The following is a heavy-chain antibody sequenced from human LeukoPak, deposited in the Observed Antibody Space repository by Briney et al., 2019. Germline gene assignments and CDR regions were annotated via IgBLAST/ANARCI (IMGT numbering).Heavy chain of an antibody. V-gene: IGHV3-23*01. J-gene: IGHJ5*02. CDR2: ST. CDR1: GFALTSYA. Sequence: PGGSLRLSCAASGFALTSYAMSWVRQAPGQGLEWVSSSTYYADSVKGRFTISRDNSENTLHLQMNSLRVEDTAIYFCARCMVLRQGWCNWFDHWGQGTLVTVSS. D-gene: IGHD2-8*01. CDR3: ARCMVLRQGWCNWFDH.